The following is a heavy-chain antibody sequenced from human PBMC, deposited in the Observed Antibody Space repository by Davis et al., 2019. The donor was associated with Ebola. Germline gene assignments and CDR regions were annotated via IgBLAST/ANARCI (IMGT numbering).Heavy chain of an antibody. CDR2: MSYDGSNE. V-gene: IGHV3-30-3*01. CDR1: GFTFSSYA. D-gene: IGHD1-7*01. CDR3: ARQNWNYDY. J-gene: IGHJ4*02. Sequence: GESLKISCAASGFTFSSYAMHWVRQAPGKGLEWVAVMSYDGSNEYYADSVKGRFTISRDNSKNTLYLQMNSLRAEDTAVYFCARQNWNYDYWGQGTLVTVSS.